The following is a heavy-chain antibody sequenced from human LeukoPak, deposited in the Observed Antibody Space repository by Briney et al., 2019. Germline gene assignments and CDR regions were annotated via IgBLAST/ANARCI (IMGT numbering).Heavy chain of an antibody. CDR2: IRYDGSNK. J-gene: IGHJ6*03. CDR1: GFTFSSYG. CDR3: AKDWGYSSSSGRYYYYYYYMDV. V-gene: IGHV3-30*02. D-gene: IGHD6-6*01. Sequence: PEGSLRLSCAASGFTFSSYGMHWVRQAPGKGLEWVAFIRYDGSNKYYADSVKGRFTISRDNSKNTLYLQMNSLRAEDTAVYYCAKDWGYSSSSGRYYYYYYYMDVWGKGTTVTVSS.